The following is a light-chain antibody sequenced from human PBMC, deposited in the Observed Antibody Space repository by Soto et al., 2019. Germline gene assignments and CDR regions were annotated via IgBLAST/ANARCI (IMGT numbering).Light chain of an antibody. Sequence: EIVLTQSPGTLSLSPGERATLSCRASQSVSSNYLTWYQQKPGQAPRLLIYGASSRATGIPDRFSGSGSGTDFPLTISRLEPEDCAMYYCQQYGSSPFTFGPGTKVDIK. V-gene: IGKV3-20*01. CDR2: GAS. CDR3: QQYGSSPFT. J-gene: IGKJ3*01. CDR1: QSVSSNY.